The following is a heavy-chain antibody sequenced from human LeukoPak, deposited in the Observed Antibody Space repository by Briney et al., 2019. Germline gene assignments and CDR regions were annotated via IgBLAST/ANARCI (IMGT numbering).Heavy chain of an antibody. J-gene: IGHJ4*02. CDR1: GFTFNSYA. Sequence: QSGGSLRLSCAGSGFTFNSYAMSWVRQAPGKGLEWVSAISDSGSYTYYADSVKGRFTISRDNSKNMLYLEMNSLRPEDTAVYYCAKESPFDATFATVDCWGQGTLVTVSS. CDR3: AKESPFDATFATVDC. D-gene: IGHD4-11*01. V-gene: IGHV3-23*01. CDR2: ISDSGSYT.